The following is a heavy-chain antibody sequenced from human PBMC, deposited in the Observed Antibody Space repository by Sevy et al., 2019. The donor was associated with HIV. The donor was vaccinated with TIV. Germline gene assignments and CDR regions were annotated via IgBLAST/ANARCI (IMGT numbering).Heavy chain of an antibody. CDR2: IHYRGNT. Sequence: SETLSLTCNVSGDSVNSGDNYWNWIRQPPGKRLEAIGYIHYRGNTYYNPSLRIRISISLDTSKNQFSLKVTSVTAAETAVYFCAGDRGKSLYYFDYWGQGTLVTVSS. CDR3: AGDRGKSLYYFDY. CDR1: GDSVNSGDNY. J-gene: IGHJ4*02. V-gene: IGHV4-30-4*01.